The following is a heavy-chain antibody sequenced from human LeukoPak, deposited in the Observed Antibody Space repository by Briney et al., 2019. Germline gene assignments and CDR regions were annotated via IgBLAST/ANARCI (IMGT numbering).Heavy chain of an antibody. CDR2: IYYSGST. CDR3: TTIEYSSSIVY. D-gene: IGHD6-6*01. V-gene: IGHV4-39*07. CDR1: GDSISNTNYY. Sequence: PSETLSLTCTVSGDSISNTNYYWGWIRQPPGKGLEWIGSIYYSGSTYYNPSLKSRVTISVDTSKNQLSLRLSSVTAADTAVYYCTTIEYSSSIVYWGQGTLVTVSS. J-gene: IGHJ4*02.